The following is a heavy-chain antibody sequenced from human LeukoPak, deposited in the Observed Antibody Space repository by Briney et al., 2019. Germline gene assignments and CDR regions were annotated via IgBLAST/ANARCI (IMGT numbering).Heavy chain of an antibody. Sequence: GSSVKVSCKASGGTFSSYAISWVRQAPGQGLECMGRIIPTLEIANYARKFQGGVTITADKSTSTAYMELSSLRPEDTAVYYCARVISGTWLWFWGQGTLVTVSS. J-gene: IGHJ4*02. CDR1: GGTFSSYA. CDR2: IIPTLEIA. CDR3: ARVISGTWLWF. V-gene: IGHV1-69*04. D-gene: IGHD1-14*01.